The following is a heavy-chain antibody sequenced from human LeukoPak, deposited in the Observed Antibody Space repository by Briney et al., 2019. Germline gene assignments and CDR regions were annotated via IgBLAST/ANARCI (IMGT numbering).Heavy chain of an antibody. Sequence: GRSLRLSCAASGLTFSSYAMRWVRQAPGKGLEWVSVISYDGGKKYYADSVKGRFTISRDNSKNTLYLQMNSPRAEDTAVYYCAKPKWGLNTYFDYWGQGTLVTVSS. V-gene: IGHV3-30*18. CDR3: AKPKWGLNTYFDY. D-gene: IGHD2-21*01. J-gene: IGHJ4*02. CDR1: GLTFSSYA. CDR2: ISYDGGKK.